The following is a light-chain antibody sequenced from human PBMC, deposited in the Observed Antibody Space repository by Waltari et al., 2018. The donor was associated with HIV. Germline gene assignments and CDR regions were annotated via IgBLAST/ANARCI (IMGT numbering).Light chain of an antibody. V-gene: IGLV3-25*03. Sequence: SYELTQAPSVSVSPGQTARIACRGDELASQYVHWYQMKAGQAPVLLVHQDNESALGITERISGSKSGTTGTLTITAVQAEDEDDDYCQSAGSIDTSVVFGGGTKLTVL. J-gene: IGLJ2*01. CDR1: ELASQY. CDR3: QSAGSIDTSVV. CDR2: QDN.